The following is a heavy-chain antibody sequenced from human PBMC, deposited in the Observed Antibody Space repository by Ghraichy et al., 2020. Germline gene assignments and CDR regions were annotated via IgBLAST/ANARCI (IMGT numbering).Heavy chain of an antibody. V-gene: IGHV3-23*01. CDR2: ISGSGGST. D-gene: IGHD2-2*01. Sequence: GGSLRLSCAASGFTFSSYAMSWVRQAPGKGLEWVSAISGSGGSTYYADSVKGRFTISRDNSKNTLYLQMNSLRAEDTAVYYCAKVPVPAAYRHTRYYYYGMDVWGQGTTVTVSS. J-gene: IGHJ6*02. CDR3: AKVPVPAAYRHTRYYYYGMDV. CDR1: GFTFSSYA.